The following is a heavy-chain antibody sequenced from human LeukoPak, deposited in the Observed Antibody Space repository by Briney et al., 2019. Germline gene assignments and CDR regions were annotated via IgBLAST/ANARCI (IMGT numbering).Heavy chain of an antibody. J-gene: IGHJ4*02. Sequence: GGSLRLSCAASGFTFSSYWMHWVRHAPGKGLVWVSRINSDGSSTSYADSVKGRFTISRDNAKNTLYLQMNSLRAEDTAVYYCARDDRGVVLAFDYWGQGTLVTVSS. CDR2: INSDGSST. D-gene: IGHD3-10*01. CDR3: ARDDRGVVLAFDY. CDR1: GFTFSSYW. V-gene: IGHV3-74*01.